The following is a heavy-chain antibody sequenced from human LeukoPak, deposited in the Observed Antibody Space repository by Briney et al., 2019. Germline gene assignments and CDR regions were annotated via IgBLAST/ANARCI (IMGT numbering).Heavy chain of an antibody. J-gene: IGHJ4*02. CDR2: IYSSGST. CDR3: ARIPIVLITSGGY. D-gene: IGHD3-22*01. CDR1: GFTVSSNY. V-gene: IGHV3-53*01. Sequence: PGGSLRLSCAASGFTVSSNYMTWVRQAPGKWLEWLSVIYSSGSTYYADSVKGRFTISRDNSKNTLYLQMNSLRAEDTAVYYCARIPIVLITSGGYWGQGTLVTVSS.